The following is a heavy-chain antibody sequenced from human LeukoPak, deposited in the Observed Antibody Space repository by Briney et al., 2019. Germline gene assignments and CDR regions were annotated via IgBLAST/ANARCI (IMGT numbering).Heavy chain of an antibody. V-gene: IGHV3-30-3*01. Sequence: GRSLRLSCAASGFTFSNYALHWVRQAPGKGLEWVAVISYDGSNKYYADSVMGRFTISRDNSENTLYLQTNSLRAEDTAVYYCVLTVVNAFDIWGQGTLVTVSS. CDR3: VLTVVNAFDI. CDR1: GFTFSNYA. D-gene: IGHD2-21*02. CDR2: ISYDGSNK. J-gene: IGHJ3*02.